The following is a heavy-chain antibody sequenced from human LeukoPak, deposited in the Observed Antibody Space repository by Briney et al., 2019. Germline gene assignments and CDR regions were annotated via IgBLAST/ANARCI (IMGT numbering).Heavy chain of an antibody. CDR1: GFTFSDSY. CDR3: AKDLLDSGSSIDY. J-gene: IGHJ4*02. V-gene: IGHV3-11*04. D-gene: IGHD1-26*01. CDR2: ISNTGDSI. Sequence: GGSLRLSCAASGFTFSDSYMTWIRQAPGKGLEWVSFISNTGDSIYYADSVKGRFTISRDNAMTSLYLQMNSLRAEDTAVYHCAKDLLDSGSSIDYWGQGTLVTVSS.